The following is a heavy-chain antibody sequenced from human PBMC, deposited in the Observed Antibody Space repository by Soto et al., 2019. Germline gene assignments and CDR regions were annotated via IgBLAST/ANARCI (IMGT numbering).Heavy chain of an antibody. CDR2: INAGNGKT. CDR1: GYTFTSYA. V-gene: IGHV1-3*01. D-gene: IGHD3-16*01. Sequence: VQLVQSGAEVKKPGASVKVSCKASGYTFTSYAMHWVRQAPGQRLEWMGWINAGNGKTKYSQKFQGRVTISRDTSASTAYMELSSLRSEDTAVYYCARAIDFTFDPNWEGPPWFDPWGQGTLVTVSS. J-gene: IGHJ5*02. CDR3: ARAIDFTFDPNWEGPPWFDP.